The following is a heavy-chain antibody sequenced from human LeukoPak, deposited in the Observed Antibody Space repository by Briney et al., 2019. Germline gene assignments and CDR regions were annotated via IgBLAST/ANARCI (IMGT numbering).Heavy chain of an antibody. D-gene: IGHD4-23*01. CDR2: ISSSSSYI. CDR1: GFTFSSYS. CDR3: ARDLGLYDYGGNIDY. V-gene: IGHV3-21*01. Sequence: PGGSLRLSCTASGFTFSSYSMNWVRQAPGKGLEWVSSISSSSSYIYYADSVKGRFTIPRDDAKNSLYLQMNSLRAEDTAVYYCARDLGLYDYGGNIDYWGQGTLVTVSS. J-gene: IGHJ4*02.